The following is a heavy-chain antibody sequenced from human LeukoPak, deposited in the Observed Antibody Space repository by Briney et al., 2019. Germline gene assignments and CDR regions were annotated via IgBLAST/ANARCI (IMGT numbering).Heavy chain of an antibody. CDR2: INPNSGGT. J-gene: IGHJ4*02. CDR3: AREVGAYKPTYYFDY. V-gene: IGHV1-2*06. D-gene: IGHD4/OR15-4a*01. Sequence: ASVKVSGKASGYTFTGYYMHWVRQAAGQGLEWMGRINPNSGGTNYAQKFQGRVTMTRDTSISTAYMELSRLRSDDTAVYYCAREVGAYKPTYYFDYWGQGSLVTVSS. CDR1: GYTFTGYY.